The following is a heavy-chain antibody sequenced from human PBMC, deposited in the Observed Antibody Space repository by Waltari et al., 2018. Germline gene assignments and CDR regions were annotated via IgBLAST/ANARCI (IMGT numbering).Heavy chain of an antibody. CDR2: INHSGST. J-gene: IGHJ3*02. D-gene: IGHD3-16*01. CDR1: GGSFSGYY. CDR3: ARERAGDHRAFDI. Sequence: QVQLQQWGAGLLKPSETLSLTCAVYGGSFSGYYWSWIRQPPGKGLEWIGEINHSGSTTHHPSRKSRVTISVDTSKNQCSLKLSSVTAADTAVYYCARERAGDHRAFDIWGQGTMVTVSS. V-gene: IGHV4-34*01.